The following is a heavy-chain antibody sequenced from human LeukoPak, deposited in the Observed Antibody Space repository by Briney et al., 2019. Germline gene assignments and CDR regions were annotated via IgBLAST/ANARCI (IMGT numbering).Heavy chain of an antibody. Sequence: GGSLRLSCAASGFTFSSYWMTWVRQAPGKGLEWVSYISSSSSTIYYADSVKGRFTISRDNAKNSLYLQMNSLRAEDTAVYYCGGVAPLRWQAPDYWGQGTLVTVSS. CDR2: ISSSSSTI. CDR3: GGVAPLRWQAPDY. CDR1: GFTFSSYW. V-gene: IGHV3-48*01. D-gene: IGHD4-23*01. J-gene: IGHJ4*02.